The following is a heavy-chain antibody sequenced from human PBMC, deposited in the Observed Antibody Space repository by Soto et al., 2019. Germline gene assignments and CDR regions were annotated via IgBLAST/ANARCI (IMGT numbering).Heavy chain of an antibody. CDR1: GFTFTSSA. V-gene: IGHV1-58*01. J-gene: IGHJ3*02. CDR2: IVVASGNT. D-gene: IGHD1-7*01. Sequence: QMQLVQSGPEVKKPGTSVKVSCKASGFTFTSSAVQWVRQARVQRLEWMGWIVVASGNTNYSQKCQERVTITRDMSTSTDYMELGRLRSEDTAVYYCAAEPSYNWHSAGAFDIWRQGTMVTVSS. CDR3: AAEPSYNWHSAGAFDI.